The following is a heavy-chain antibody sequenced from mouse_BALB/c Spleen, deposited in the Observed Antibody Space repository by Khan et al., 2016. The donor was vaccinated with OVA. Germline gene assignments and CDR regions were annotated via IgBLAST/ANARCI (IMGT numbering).Heavy chain of an antibody. CDR3: ATHGSSSAWLTY. Sequence: QIQLVQSGAELAKPGVSVKMSCKASGYTFTSYWMHWVKQRPGQGLEWMGYINPSTGYTEYNKRFKEKATLTADKSSSTAYMQLSSLTSEESAVYYCATHGSSSAWLTYWGQGTLVTVSA. J-gene: IGHJ3*01. D-gene: IGHD1-1*01. CDR2: INPSTGYT. CDR1: GYTFTSYW. V-gene: IGHV1-7*01.